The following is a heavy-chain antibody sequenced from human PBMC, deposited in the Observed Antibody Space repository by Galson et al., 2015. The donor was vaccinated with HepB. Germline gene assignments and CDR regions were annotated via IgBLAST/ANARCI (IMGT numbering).Heavy chain of an antibody. V-gene: IGHV7-4-1*02. D-gene: IGHD3-9*01. J-gene: IGHJ4*02. Sequence: SVKVSCKASGYTFTSYAMHWVRQAPGQGLEWMGWINTNTGNPTYAQGFTGRFVFSLDTSVSTAYLQISSLKAEDTAVYYCARGASLLYYDILTGYLDYWGQGTLVTVSS. CDR3: ARGASLLYYDILTGYLDY. CDR2: INTNTGNP. CDR1: GYTFTSYA.